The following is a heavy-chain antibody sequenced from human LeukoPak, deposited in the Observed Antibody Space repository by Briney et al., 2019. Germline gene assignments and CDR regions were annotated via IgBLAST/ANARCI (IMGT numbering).Heavy chain of an antibody. CDR2: IYSGGST. V-gene: IGHV3-66*01. CDR3: ARDRYYDSSGYDY. Sequence: PGGSLRVSCAASGFTVSSNYMSWVRQAPGKGLEWVSVIYSGGSTYYADSVKGRFTISRDNSKNTLYLQMNSLRAEDTAVYYCARDRYYDSSGYDYWGQGTLVTVSP. D-gene: IGHD3-22*01. CDR1: GFTVSSNY. J-gene: IGHJ4*02.